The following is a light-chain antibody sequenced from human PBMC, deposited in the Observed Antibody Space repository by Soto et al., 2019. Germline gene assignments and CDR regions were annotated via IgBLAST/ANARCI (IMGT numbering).Light chain of an antibody. CDR3: SSYTSSSTLV. CDR1: SSDVGGYNY. J-gene: IGLJ3*02. CDR2: GAS. V-gene: IGLV2-14*01. Sequence: QSALTQPASVSGSPGQSITISCTGTSSDVGGYNYVSWYQQHPGKAPKLMIYGASNRPSGVSNPFSGSKSGNTASLTISGLQAEDEADYYCSSYTSSSTLVFGGGTKLTVL.